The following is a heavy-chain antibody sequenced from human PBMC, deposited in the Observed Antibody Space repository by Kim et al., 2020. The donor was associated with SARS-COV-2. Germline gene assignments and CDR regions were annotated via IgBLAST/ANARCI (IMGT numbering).Heavy chain of an antibody. V-gene: IGHV1-18*04. CDR1: GYTFSSYG. D-gene: IGHD3-3*01. J-gene: IGHJ4*02. CDR2: ISGNDGNT. CDR3: ARDQGWSGYYPFDY. Sequence: ASVKVSCKTSGYTFSSYGISWVRQAPGQGLEWMGWISGNDGNTKYAQKIQGRVTMTTDTPTRIAYMELRSLRSDDTAVYYCARDQGWSGYYPFDYWGQGT.